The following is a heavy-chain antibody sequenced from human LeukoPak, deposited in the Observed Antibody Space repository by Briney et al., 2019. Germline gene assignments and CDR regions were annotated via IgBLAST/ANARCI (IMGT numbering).Heavy chain of an antibody. CDR3: AKDVSSYGLGSYSYFDY. CDR2: ISWNSGTI. Sequence: GRSLRLSCAASGFSLDAHAMHWVRQAPGKGLEWVSGISWNSGTIAYADSVRGRFTIPRDNAQNSLYLQMNSLRAEDTALYYCAKDVSSYGLGSYSYFDYWGQGTLVTVSS. V-gene: IGHV3-9*01. D-gene: IGHD3-10*01. J-gene: IGHJ4*02. CDR1: GFSLDAHA.